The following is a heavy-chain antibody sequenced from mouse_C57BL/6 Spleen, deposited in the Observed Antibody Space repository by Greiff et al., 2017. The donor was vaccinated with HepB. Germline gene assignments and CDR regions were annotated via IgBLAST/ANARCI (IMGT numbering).Heavy chain of an antibody. CDR2: IYPGDGDT. CDR1: GYAFSSSW. J-gene: IGHJ1*03. CDR3: AGLGSSYNVDV. V-gene: IGHV1-82*01. D-gene: IGHD1-1*01. Sequence: VQLQESGPELVKPGASVTISCTASGYAFSSSWMNWVKQRPGKGLEWLGRIYPGDGDTNYNGKFKGKATLTADKSSSTAYMQVSSLTSEDSAVYFCAGLGSSYNVDVWGTGTTVTGAS.